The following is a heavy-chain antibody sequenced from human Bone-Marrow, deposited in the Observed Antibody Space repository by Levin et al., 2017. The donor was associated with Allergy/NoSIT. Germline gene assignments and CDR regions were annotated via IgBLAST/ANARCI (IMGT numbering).Heavy chain of an antibody. Sequence: SETLSLTCSVSGGSINDYYWSWIRQATGKGLEWIAYIYQSGSTNSNPSLKSRAAISIDMSKNQVSLKLRSVTAADTAVYYCARDESIATGGFEYWGQGTLVTVSS. D-gene: IGHD6-13*01. J-gene: IGHJ4*02. CDR1: GGSINDYY. V-gene: IGHV4-59*01. CDR2: IYQSGST. CDR3: ARDESIATGGFEY.